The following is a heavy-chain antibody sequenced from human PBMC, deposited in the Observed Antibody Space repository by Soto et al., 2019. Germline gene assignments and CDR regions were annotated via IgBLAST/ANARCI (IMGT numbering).Heavy chain of an antibody. CDR1: DGSIRNSNYY. D-gene: IGHD3-22*01. CDR3: ARYYYDSSGYKYGMDV. J-gene: IGHJ6*02. Sequence: SETLSLTCTVSDGSIRNSNYYWGWIRQPPGKGLEWIGSVYSSGSTYYNPSLKSRVTISVDTSKNQFSLKLSSVTAADTAVYYCARYYYDSSGYKYGMDVWGQGTTVTVSS. V-gene: IGHV4-39*01. CDR2: VYSSGST.